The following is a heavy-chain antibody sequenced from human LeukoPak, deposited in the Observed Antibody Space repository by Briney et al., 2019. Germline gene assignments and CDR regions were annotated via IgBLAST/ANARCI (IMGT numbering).Heavy chain of an antibody. J-gene: IGHJ6*02. D-gene: IGHD6-19*01. V-gene: IGHV3-66*01. CDR1: GFTVSSNH. Sequence: GGSLRLSCAASGFTVSSNHMSWVRQAPGKGLEWVSVIYSGGSTYYADSVKGRFTISRDNSKNTLYLQMNSLRAEDTAVYYCASNWQWPPMDVWGQGTTVTVSS. CDR2: IYSGGST. CDR3: ASNWQWPPMDV.